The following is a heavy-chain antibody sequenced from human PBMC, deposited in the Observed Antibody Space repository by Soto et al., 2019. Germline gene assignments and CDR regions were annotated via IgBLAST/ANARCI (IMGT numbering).Heavy chain of an antibody. V-gene: IGHV4-31*03. CDR3: ARAWGIPVNALDAFDI. D-gene: IGHD3-16*01. J-gene: IGHJ3*02. Sequence: SETLSLTCTVSGGSISSGGYYWSWIRQHPGKGLEWIGYIYYSGSTSYNPSLKSRVTISVDTSKNQFSLKPSSVTAADTAVYYCARAWGIPVNALDAFDIWGQGTMVTVSS. CDR2: IYYSGST. CDR1: GGSISSGGYY.